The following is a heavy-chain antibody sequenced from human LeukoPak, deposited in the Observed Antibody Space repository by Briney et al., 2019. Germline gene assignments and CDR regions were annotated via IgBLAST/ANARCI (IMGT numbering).Heavy chain of an antibody. CDR1: GYTFTGYY. CDR3: ARSPNYSDSSGYYYVSDS. CDR2: INPNSDDT. J-gene: IGHJ4*02. Sequence: GASVKVSCKASGYTFTGYYIHWVRQAPGQGLEWMGRINPNSDDTNYAQRFQGRVTMTRDTSISTAYMELSMLRSDDTAVYYCARSPNYSDSSGYYYVSDSWGQGTLVTVSS. V-gene: IGHV1-2*06. D-gene: IGHD3-22*01.